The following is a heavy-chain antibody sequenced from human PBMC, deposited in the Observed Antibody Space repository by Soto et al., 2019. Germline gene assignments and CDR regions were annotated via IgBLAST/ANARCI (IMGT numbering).Heavy chain of an antibody. V-gene: IGHV3-53*01. CDR3: ARELPPDL. CDR2: IWSAGLT. Sequence: VGSLRLSCAASGFTVSSKYMNWVRQAPGKGLEWVSIIWSAGLTYYADSVRGRFTISREISKNILFLQMNNLRAEDSAIYYCARELPPDLWGQGALVTVSS. CDR1: GFTVSSKY. D-gene: IGHD2-15*01. J-gene: IGHJ5*02.